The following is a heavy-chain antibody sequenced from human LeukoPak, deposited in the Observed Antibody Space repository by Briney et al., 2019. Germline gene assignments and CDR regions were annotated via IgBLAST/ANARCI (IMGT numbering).Heavy chain of an antibody. V-gene: IGHV3-53*01. J-gene: IGHJ4*02. CDR2: IYSGGST. CDR1: GFTVSSNY. Sequence: GSLRLSCAASGFTVSSNYMSWVRQAPGKGLEWVSVIYSGGSTYYADSVKGRFTISRDNSKNTLYLQMNSLRAEDTAVYYCARTVGYSYGFFDYWGQGTLVTVSS. CDR3: ARTVGYSYGFFDY. D-gene: IGHD5-18*01.